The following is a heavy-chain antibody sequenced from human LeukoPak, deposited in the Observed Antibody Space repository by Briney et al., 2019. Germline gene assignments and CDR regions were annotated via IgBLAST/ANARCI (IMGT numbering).Heavy chain of an antibody. V-gene: IGHV3-23*01. CDR3: AKDEGYYYDSSNYFDY. D-gene: IGHD3-22*01. J-gene: IGHJ4*02. CDR1: GFTFSNYA. CDR2: ISGSGDTT. Sequence: GGSLRLSCAASGFTFSNYAMRWVRQAPGKGLEWVSGISGSGDTTYYADSVKGRFTISRDNSKNTLYLQMNSLRAEDTAVYYCAKDEGYYYDSSNYFDYWGQGTLVTVSS.